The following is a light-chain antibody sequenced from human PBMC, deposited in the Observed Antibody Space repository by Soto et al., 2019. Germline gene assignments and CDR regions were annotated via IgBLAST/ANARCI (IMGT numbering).Light chain of an antibody. CDR2: WAS. CDR1: QRVLHSSNNKNY. CDR3: QQYYSTPWT. V-gene: IGKV4-1*01. J-gene: IGKJ1*01. Sequence: DVVMTQSPDSLAVSLGERATINCKSSQRVLHSSNNKNYLAWYQQKAGQPPKLLISWASARESGVPDRFSGSGSGTDFTLTISSLQAADVAVYYCQQYYSTPWTFGQGTKVGVK.